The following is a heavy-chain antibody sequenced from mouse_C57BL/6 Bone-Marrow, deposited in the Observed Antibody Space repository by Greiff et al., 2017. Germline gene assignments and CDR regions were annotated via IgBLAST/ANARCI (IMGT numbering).Heavy chain of an antibody. CDR2: IYPGAGYS. Sequence: QVQLQQSGAELVRPGTSVKLSCKASGYTFTNYWIGWAKQRPGHGLEWIGDIYPGAGYSNYNEKFKGKATLTADKSSSTAYMQFSSLTSEDSAIYYCARSDGDYADYAMDYWGQGTSVTVSS. J-gene: IGHJ4*01. CDR1: GYTFTNYW. D-gene: IGHD2-13*01. CDR3: ARSDGDYADYAMDY. V-gene: IGHV1-63*01.